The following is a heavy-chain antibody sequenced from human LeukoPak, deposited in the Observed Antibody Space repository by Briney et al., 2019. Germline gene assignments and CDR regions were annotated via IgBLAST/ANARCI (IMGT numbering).Heavy chain of an antibody. CDR2: ISSSSSYI. Sequence: GGSLRLSCAASVFTSSSYSMNWVRQAPGKGLEWVSSISSSSSYIYYADSVKGRFTISRDNAKNSLYLQMNSLRAEDTAVYYCARETGPGGTGYPDYWGQGTLVTVSS. CDR1: VFTSSSYS. D-gene: IGHD1-14*01. CDR3: ARETGPGGTGYPDY. J-gene: IGHJ4*02. V-gene: IGHV3-21*01.